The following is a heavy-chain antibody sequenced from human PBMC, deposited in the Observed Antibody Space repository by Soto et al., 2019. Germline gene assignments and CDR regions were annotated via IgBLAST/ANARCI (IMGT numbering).Heavy chain of an antibody. CDR3: ARADMETLNY. CDR1: ESTFGQTC. Sequence: GGSLRHTCTASESTFGQTCKEWVRQVSGKGLVWASRINPEERVRDYEDSVRGRITIYRDNAKNTIYLQMNSLRAEDMDVYYSARADMETLNYWGQGVVVTVSS. D-gene: IGHD2-15*01. CDR2: INPEERVR. V-gene: IGHV3-74*01. J-gene: IGHJ4*01.